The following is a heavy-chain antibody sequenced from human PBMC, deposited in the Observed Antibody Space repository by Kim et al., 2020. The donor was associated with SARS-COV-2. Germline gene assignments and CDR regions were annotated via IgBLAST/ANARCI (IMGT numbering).Heavy chain of an antibody. CDR2: INSSSGSNT. V-gene: IGHV3-48*02. J-gene: IGHJ6*02. CDR1: GFTFRSYS. Sequence: GGSLRLSCAASGFTFRSYSMNWVRQAPGKGLEWVSYINSSSGSNTHYADSVKGRFTISRDNAKNSLYLQMNSRRDEDTATYYCVRDYNYGMDVWGQGTTVTVSS. CDR3: VRDYNYGMDV.